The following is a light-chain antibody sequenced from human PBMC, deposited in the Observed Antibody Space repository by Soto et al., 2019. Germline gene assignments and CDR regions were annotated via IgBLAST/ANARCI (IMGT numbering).Light chain of an antibody. V-gene: IGLV1-44*01. CDR1: SSNIGRNT. Sequence: QSVLTQPPSASGTPGQRVTISCSGSSSNIGRNTVDWYQHLPGTAPKLLIYSNDQRPSGVPDRFSGSKSGTSASLAISGLQSEDEADYSCAAWDDSLNGLVFGTGTKLTVL. CDR3: AAWDDSLNGLV. CDR2: SND. J-gene: IGLJ1*01.